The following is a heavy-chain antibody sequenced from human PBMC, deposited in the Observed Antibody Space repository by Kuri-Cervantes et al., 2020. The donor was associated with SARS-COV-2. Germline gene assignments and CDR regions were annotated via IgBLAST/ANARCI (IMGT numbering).Heavy chain of an antibody. Sequence: GGSLRLSCAASGFTFSSYAMSWVRQAPGKGLEWVSAISGSGGSTYYADSVKGRFTISRDNSKNTLYLQMNTLRVDDTAVYYCARDARGIFGVASNYWGQGTLVTVSS. CDR1: GFTFSSYA. D-gene: IGHD3-3*01. CDR2: ISGSGGST. J-gene: IGHJ4*02. CDR3: ARDARGIFGVASNY. V-gene: IGHV3-23*01.